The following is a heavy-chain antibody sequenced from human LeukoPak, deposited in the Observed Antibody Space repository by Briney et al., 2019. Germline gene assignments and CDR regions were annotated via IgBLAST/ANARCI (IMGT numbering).Heavy chain of an antibody. CDR3: ATRPSYIVVVPAAIRGGYYYMNV. CDR2: IIPIFGTA. D-gene: IGHD2-2*02. Sequence: SVKVSCKASGGTFSSYAISWVRQAPGQGLEWMGGIIPIFGTANYAQKFQGRVTITADESTITAYMELSSLRSEDTAVYYCATRPSYIVVVPAAIRGGYYYMNVWGKGTTVTVSS. V-gene: IGHV1-69*13. J-gene: IGHJ6*03. CDR1: GGTFSSYA.